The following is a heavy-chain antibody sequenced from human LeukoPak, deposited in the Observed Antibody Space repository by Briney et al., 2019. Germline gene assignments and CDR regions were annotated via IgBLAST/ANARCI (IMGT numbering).Heavy chain of an antibody. J-gene: IGHJ6*02. CDR1: GYTFTSYD. Sequence: SVKVSCKASGYTFTSYDINWVRQAPGQGLEWMGGIIPIFGTANYAQKFQGRVTITADESTSTAYMELSSLRSEDTAVYYCARGKDIVVVPAARGYYGMDVWGQGTTVTVSS. V-gene: IGHV1-69*13. CDR2: IIPIFGTA. D-gene: IGHD2-2*01. CDR3: ARGKDIVVVPAARGYYGMDV.